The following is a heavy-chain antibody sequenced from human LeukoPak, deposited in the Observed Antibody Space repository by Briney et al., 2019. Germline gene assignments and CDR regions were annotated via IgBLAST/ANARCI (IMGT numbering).Heavy chain of an antibody. D-gene: IGHD3-10*01. CDR1: GGSISSDYHY. V-gene: IGHV4-31*11. Sequence: KPSETLSLTCAVSGGSISSDYHYWTWIRHHPGKGLEWIGNIYHSGTTYYNPSLKSQINISVDMSKNQFSLKLNSVTAADTAVYYCARDGASYLGAFDIWGQGTMVTVSS. CDR3: ARDGASYLGAFDI. J-gene: IGHJ3*02. CDR2: IYHSGTT.